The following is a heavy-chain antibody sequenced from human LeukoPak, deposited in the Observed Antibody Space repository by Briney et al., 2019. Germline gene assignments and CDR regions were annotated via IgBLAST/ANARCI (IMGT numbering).Heavy chain of an antibody. D-gene: IGHD5-18*01. Sequence: GGSLRLSCAASGFTVSSNYLSWVRQAPGKGLEWVSIIYSGGSTYYADSVKGRFTISRDISKNTLYLQMNSLRAEDTAVYYCARDPGGYSYDEQYYFDYWGQGTLVTVSS. J-gene: IGHJ4*02. CDR3: ARDPGGYSYDEQYYFDY. CDR1: GFTVSSNY. CDR2: IYSGGST. V-gene: IGHV3-66*01.